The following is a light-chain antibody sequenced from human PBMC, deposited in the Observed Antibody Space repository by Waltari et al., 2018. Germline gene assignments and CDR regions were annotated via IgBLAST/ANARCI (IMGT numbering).Light chain of an antibody. V-gene: IGKV1-5*03. J-gene: IGKJ2*01. CDR1: QSINIW. Sequence: DIQMTQSPSTRSAFVGDRITITCRASQSINIWLAWYQQKSGKAPKLLIYEASILESGVPSRFSGSGSGTEFTLTISSLQAEDFATYYCQQYNSYSPYTFGQGTKLEMK. CDR2: EAS. CDR3: QQYNSYSPYT.